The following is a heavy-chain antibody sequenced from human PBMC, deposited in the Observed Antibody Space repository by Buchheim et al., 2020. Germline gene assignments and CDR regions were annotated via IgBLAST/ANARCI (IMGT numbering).Heavy chain of an antibody. CDR2: ISYDGSNK. CDR3: AREGDSSGWYLTTEVDY. V-gene: IGHV3-30*04. J-gene: IGHJ4*02. D-gene: IGHD6-19*01. Sequence: QVQLVESGGGAVQPGRSLRLSCAASGFTFSSYAMHWVRQAPGKGLEWVAVISYDGSNKYYADSVKGRFTISRDNSKNTLYLQMNSLRAEDTAVYYCAREGDSSGWYLTTEVDYWGQGTL. CDR1: GFTFSSYA.